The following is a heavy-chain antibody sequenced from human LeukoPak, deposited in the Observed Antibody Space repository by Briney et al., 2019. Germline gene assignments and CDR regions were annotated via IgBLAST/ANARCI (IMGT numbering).Heavy chain of an antibody. CDR3: AKDWGEATVTNWFDP. J-gene: IGHJ5*02. Sequence: SGRSLRLSCAASGFTFSSYGIHWVRQAPGKGLEWVAVISYDGSNKFYADSVKGRFTISRDNSKNTLFLQMNSLRPEDTAVYYCAKDWGEATVTNWFDPWGQGTLVTVSS. D-gene: IGHD4-11*01. CDR1: GFTFSSYG. CDR2: ISYDGSNK. V-gene: IGHV3-30*18.